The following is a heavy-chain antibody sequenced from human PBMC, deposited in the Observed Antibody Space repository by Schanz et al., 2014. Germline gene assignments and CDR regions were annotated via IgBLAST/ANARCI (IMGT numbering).Heavy chain of an antibody. V-gene: IGHV4-61*02. CDR2: VYTSGST. Sequence: QVQLQESGPGLVKPSQTLSLTCSVSGGSISSGSYYWNWIRQPAGKGLEWIGRVYTSGSTNYNPSLKSRVTISLDTSKNQFAQILSSAPAADAAVYYCARDSLRGATGGYGMAVWGQGTTVTVSS. D-gene: IGHD2-8*02. CDR1: GGSISSGSYY. CDR3: ARDSLRGATGGYGMAV. J-gene: IGHJ6*02.